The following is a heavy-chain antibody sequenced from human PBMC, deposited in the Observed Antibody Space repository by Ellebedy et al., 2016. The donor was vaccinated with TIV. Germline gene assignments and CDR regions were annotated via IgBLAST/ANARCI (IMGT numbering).Heavy chain of an antibody. V-gene: IGHV5-51*01. CDR1: GFTFSNDW. J-gene: IGHJ4*02. D-gene: IGHD6-13*01. CDR2: IDPGYSET. CDR3: ARLGFSSWVLFDY. Sequence: GESLKISCAASGFTFSNDWMSWVCQAPGKGLEWMGIIDPGYSETRYSPSFQGQVTISADKSINTAYLQWSSLKASDTAMYFCARLGFSSWVLFDYWGQGTLVTVSS.